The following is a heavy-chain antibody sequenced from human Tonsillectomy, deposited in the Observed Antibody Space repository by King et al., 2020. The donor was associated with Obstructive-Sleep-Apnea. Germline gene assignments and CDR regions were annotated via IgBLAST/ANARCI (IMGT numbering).Heavy chain of an antibody. CDR1: GFSFSKKW. V-gene: IGHV3-74*01. Sequence: VQLVESGGGLVQPGGSLRLSFAASGFSFSKKWMHWVPQAPGKGPVWVSHINSDGSTTNKAESVKGRFTISRDNAKNTVYLQMNSLRAEDTAIYYCARDRFYSLDVWGQGTTVTVSS. J-gene: IGHJ6*02. CDR3: ARDRFYSLDV. CDR2: INSDGSTT.